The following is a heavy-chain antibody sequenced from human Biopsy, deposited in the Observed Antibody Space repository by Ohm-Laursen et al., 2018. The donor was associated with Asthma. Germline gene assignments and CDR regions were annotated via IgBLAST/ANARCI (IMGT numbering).Heavy chain of an antibody. CDR1: GFSFNSYG. CDR3: AKGRYYDFWSGYPI. V-gene: IGHV3-30*18. CDR2: MSFDGRQT. J-gene: IGHJ3*02. Sequence: SSLRLSCAAPGFSFNSYGMHWVRQAPGKGLEWVAVMSFDGRQTYYADSVKGRFTISRDNSKNTLYLQMNSLRAEDTAVYYCAKGRYYDFWSGYPIWGQGTMVTVSS. D-gene: IGHD3-3*01.